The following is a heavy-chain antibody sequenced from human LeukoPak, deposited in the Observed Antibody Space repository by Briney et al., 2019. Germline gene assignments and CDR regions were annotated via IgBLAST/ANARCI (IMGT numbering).Heavy chain of an antibody. Sequence: ASVKVSXKASGYTLTDHYIHWMRQAPGQGLEWMGWINPNSGGTNYAQKFQGRVTMTRDTSINSVYMELSGLRSDDTAVYYCAREGTPSSLYYFDYWGQGTLVTVSS. J-gene: IGHJ4*02. V-gene: IGHV1-2*02. CDR2: INPNSGGT. CDR3: AREGTPSSLYYFDY. CDR1: GYTLTDHY.